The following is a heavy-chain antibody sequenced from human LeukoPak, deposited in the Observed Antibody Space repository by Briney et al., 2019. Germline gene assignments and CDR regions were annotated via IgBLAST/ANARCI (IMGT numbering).Heavy chain of an antibody. D-gene: IGHD1-26*01. CDR1: GYTFTGYY. CDR2: IIPIFGTA. Sequence: SVKVSCKASGYTFTGYYMHWVRQAPGQGLEWMGRIIPIFGTANYAQKFQGRVTITTDESTSTAYMELSSLRSDDTAVYYCARQQGVGATRGVTDYWGQGTLLTVSS. CDR3: ARQQGVGATRGVTDY. J-gene: IGHJ4*02. V-gene: IGHV1-69*05.